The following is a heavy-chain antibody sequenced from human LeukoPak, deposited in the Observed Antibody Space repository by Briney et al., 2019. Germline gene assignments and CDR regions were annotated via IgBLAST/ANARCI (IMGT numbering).Heavy chain of an antibody. CDR3: AKDTPGFGGDDFVH. D-gene: IGHD3-10*01. CDR2: MRSDGNDK. Sequence: GGSLRLSCAASGFTFRTYAMHWVRQAPGKGLEWVSFMRSDGNDKFYADSVKGRFTISRDNSKDTLYLQMNSLRTEDTAVYYCAKDTPGFGGDDFVHWGQGTLVTVSS. V-gene: IGHV3-30*02. CDR1: GFTFRTYA. J-gene: IGHJ4*02.